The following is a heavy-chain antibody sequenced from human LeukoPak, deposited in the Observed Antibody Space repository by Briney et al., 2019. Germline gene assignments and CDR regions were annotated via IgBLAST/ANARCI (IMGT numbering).Heavy chain of an antibody. J-gene: IGHJ5*02. V-gene: IGHV4-38-2*02. CDR1: GYSFSSGYY. D-gene: IGHD3-3*01. CDR3: TSFGLNSRTFNWFDP. CDR2: IYYPGST. Sequence: SETLSLTCTVSGYSFSSGYYWGWIRQSPGKGLELIGSIYYPGSTYYNPSLNSRITISVDTSKNQFSLKLRSVTVADMAVYYCTSFGLNSRTFNWFDPWGQGTLVTVSS.